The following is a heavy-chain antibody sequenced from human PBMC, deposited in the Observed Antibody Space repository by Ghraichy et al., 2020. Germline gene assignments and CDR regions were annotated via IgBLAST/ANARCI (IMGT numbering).Heavy chain of an antibody. CDR1: GGSFSGYY. J-gene: IGHJ4*02. CDR3: ARRCGSYLSAFTGN. Sequence: SETLSLTCAVYGGSFSGYYWSWIRQPPGKGLEWIGEINHSGSTNYNPSLKSRVTISVDTSKNQFSLKLSSVTAADTAVYYCARRCGSYLSAFTGNWGQGTLVTVSS. D-gene: IGHD1-26*01. CDR2: INHSGST. V-gene: IGHV4-34*01.